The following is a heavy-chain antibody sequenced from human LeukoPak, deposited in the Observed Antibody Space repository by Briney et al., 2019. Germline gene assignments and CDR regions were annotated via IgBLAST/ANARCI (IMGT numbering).Heavy chain of an antibody. J-gene: IGHJ5*02. CDR1: NYSISDDY. V-gene: IGHV4-38-2*02. D-gene: IGHD6-19*01. CDR3: ARDSSGTLSGGGWFDP. Sequence: PSETLSLTCSVSNYSISDDYWGWIRQPPGKGLEWIGGVYHSGATYYTPSLKSRVTISVDTSKNQFSLNLTSVTAADTAVYYCARDSSGTLSGGGWFDPWGQETLVTVSS. CDR2: VYHSGAT.